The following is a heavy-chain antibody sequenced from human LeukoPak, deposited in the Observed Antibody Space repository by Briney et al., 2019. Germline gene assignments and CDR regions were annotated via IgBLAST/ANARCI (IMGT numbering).Heavy chain of an antibody. D-gene: IGHD3-22*01. J-gene: IGHJ4*02. CDR2: IKSKTDGGTT. V-gene: IGHV3-15*01. CDR1: GFTFNKAW. CDR3: TTGDPISMRVPDPYYFDY. Sequence: NAGGSLRLSCAASGFTFNKAWMSWVRQAPGKGLEWVGRIKSKTDGGTTDYAAPVKGRFIISRDDLRKTLYLQMNSLKTEDTAVYYCTTGDPISMRVPDPYYFDYWGPGTLVTVSS.